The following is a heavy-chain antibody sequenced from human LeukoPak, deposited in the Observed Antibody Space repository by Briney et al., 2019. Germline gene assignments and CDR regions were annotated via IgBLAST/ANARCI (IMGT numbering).Heavy chain of an antibody. Sequence: GGSLRLSCLTSGFTLSTSAMSWVRQAPGKGLEWVSAISGSGGSTYYADSVKGRFTISRDNSKNTLYLQMNSLRAEDTAVYYCAKDLGSVVTPPSLDYWGQGTLVAGSS. CDR3: AKDLGSVVTPPSLDY. CDR1: GFTLSTSA. CDR2: ISGSGGST. V-gene: IGHV3-23*01. J-gene: IGHJ4*02. D-gene: IGHD4-23*01.